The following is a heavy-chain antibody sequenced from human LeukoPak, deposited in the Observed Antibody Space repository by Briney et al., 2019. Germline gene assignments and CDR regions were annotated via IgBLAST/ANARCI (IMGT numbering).Heavy chain of an antibody. J-gene: IGHJ6*03. V-gene: IGHV4-34*01. CDR3: ARVRTPLKDYVGGSYRKAPSYYYMDV. D-gene: IGHD3-16*02. CDR1: GGSFRGYY. Sequence: SETLSLTCAVYGGSFRGYYWSWVRQPPGKGLERVGEIDHSGGTNYSPSLKSRVTISVDTSKHQFSLRLTSVTAADTAVYYCARVRTPLKDYVGGSYRKAPSYYYMDVWGKGTTVTVSS. CDR2: IDHSGGT.